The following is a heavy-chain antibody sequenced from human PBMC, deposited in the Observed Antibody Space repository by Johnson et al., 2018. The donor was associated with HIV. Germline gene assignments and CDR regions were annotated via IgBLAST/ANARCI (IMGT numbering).Heavy chain of an antibody. J-gene: IGHJ3*01. CDR3: AKDLFTEREDDVFDV. V-gene: IGHV3-20*04. CDR2: INWNGGST. D-gene: IGHD1-26*01. Sequence: EVQLVESGGGVVRPGGSLRLSCAASGFTFDDYGMSWVRQAPGKGLEWVSGINWNGGSTGYADSVKGRFTISRDNAKNSLYLQMNSLRAEDTAVYYCAKDLFTEREDDVFDVWGQGTMVTVSS. CDR1: GFTFDDYG.